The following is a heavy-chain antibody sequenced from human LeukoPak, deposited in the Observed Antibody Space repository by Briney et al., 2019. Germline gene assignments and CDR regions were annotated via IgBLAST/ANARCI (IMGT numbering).Heavy chain of an antibody. J-gene: IGHJ4*02. CDR1: GFTFDDYA. V-gene: IGHV3-74*01. CDR3: ARDWGGYGPTSHDY. Sequence: GGSLRLSCAASGFTFDDYAMHWVRQPPGRGLVWVSRISSDGSSTIYADSVKGRFTISRDNAKNTLYLQMNSLRVEDTAVYFCARDWGGYGPTSHDYWGQGTLVTVSS. CDR2: ISSDGSST. D-gene: IGHD3-16*01.